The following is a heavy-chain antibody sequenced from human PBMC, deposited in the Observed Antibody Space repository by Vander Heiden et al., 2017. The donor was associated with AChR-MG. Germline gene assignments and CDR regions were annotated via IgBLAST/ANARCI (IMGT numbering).Heavy chain of an antibody. Sequence: EVQLVESGGGLVQPGGSLRLSCAASGFTVSRTYMTWVRQAPGKGLEWVSVIFSDGSTYYADSVKGRFTISRDSSKNTLFLQMNNLRAEDTALYYCARDPDSWFGDSEGTDAFDIWGQGTMVTVSS. D-gene: IGHD3-10*01. CDR2: IFSDGST. J-gene: IGHJ3*02. CDR1: GFTVSRTY. V-gene: IGHV3-66*01. CDR3: ARDPDSWFGDSEGTDAFDI.